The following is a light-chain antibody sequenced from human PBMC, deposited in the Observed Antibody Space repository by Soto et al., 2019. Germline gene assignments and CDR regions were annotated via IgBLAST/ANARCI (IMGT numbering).Light chain of an antibody. J-gene: IGLJ1*01. CDR2: DVS. Sequence: QSALAQPASVSGSPGQSIAISCAGTISDVGGYNSVSWYQQHPGKAPKLMIYDVSNRPSGVSNRFSGSKSVNTASLTISGLQAEDEADYYCCSFTSSSTPGYVFGTGTKLTVL. CDR3: CSFTSSSTPGYV. CDR1: ISDVGGYNS. V-gene: IGLV2-14*03.